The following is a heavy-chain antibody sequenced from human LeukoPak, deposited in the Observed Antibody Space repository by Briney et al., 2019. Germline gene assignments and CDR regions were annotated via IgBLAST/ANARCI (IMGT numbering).Heavy chain of an antibody. J-gene: IGHJ6*02. CDR1: GGSFSGYY. CDR2: INHSGST. CDR3: ASNYYDSSGNYYYYGMDV. V-gene: IGHV4-34*01. Sequence: SETLSLTCAVYGGSFSGYYWSWIRQPPGKGLEWIGEINHSGSTNYNPSLKSRVTISVDTSKHQFSLKLSSVTAADTAVYYCASNYYDSSGNYYYYGMDVWGQGTTVTVSS. D-gene: IGHD3-22*01.